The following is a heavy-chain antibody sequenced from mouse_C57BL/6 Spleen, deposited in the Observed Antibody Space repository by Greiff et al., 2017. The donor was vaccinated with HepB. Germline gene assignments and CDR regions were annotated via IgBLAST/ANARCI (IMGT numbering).Heavy chain of an antibody. CDR3: TSSDYYGSSPFAY. Sequence: VQLKQSGTVLARPGASVKMSCKTSGYTFTSYWMHWVKQRPGQGLEWIGAIYPGNSDTSYNQKFKGKAKLTAVTSASTAYMELSSLTNEDSAVYYCTSSDYYGSSPFAYWGQGTLVTVSA. CDR2: IYPGNSDT. V-gene: IGHV1-5*01. J-gene: IGHJ3*01. CDR1: GYTFTSYW. D-gene: IGHD1-1*01.